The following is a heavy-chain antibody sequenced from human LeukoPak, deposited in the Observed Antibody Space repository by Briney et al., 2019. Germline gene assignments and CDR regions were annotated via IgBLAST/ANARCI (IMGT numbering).Heavy chain of an antibody. J-gene: IGHJ2*01. V-gene: IGHV4-59*08. CDR3: ARSSGGDDWYFDL. CDR2: IYYSGST. Sequence: PSETLSLTCTVSGGSISSYYWSWIRQPPGKGLEWIGYIYYSGSTNYNPSLKSRVTISVDTSKNQFSLRLSSVTAADTAVYYCARSSGGDDWYFDLWGRGTLVTVSS. CDR1: GGSISSYY. D-gene: IGHD2-21*02.